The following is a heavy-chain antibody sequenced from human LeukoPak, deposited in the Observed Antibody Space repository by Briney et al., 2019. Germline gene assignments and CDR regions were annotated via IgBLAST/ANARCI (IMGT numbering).Heavy chain of an antibody. CDR3: ARLGDYYDSSGYPSN. Sequence: SETLSLTCAVYGGSFSGYFWSWIGQPPGKGLEWIGEINHSGSTNYNPSLKSRVTISVDTSTNQFSLKLSSVTAADTAVYYCARLGDYYDSSGYPSNWGQGTLVTVSS. CDR2: INHSGST. D-gene: IGHD3-22*01. CDR1: GGSFSGYF. J-gene: IGHJ4*02. V-gene: IGHV4-34*01.